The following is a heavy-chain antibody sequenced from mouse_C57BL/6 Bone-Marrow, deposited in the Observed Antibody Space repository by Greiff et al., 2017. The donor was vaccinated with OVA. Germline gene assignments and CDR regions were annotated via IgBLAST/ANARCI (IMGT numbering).Heavy chain of an antibody. CDR2: IYPRSGNT. V-gene: IGHV1-81*01. D-gene: IGHD2-3*01. Sequence: QVQLQQSGAELARPGASVKLSCKASGYTFTSYGISWVKQRTGQGLEWIGEIYPRSGNTYYNEKFKGKATLTADKSSSTAYMELRSLTSEDSAVYFCARWGLLLAWFAYWGQGTLVTVSA. CDR3: ARWGLLLAWFAY. J-gene: IGHJ3*01. CDR1: GYTFTSYG.